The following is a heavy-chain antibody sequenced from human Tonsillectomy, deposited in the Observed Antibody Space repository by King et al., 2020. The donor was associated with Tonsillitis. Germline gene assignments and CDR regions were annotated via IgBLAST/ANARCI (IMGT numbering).Heavy chain of an antibody. CDR2: IKQDESGT. V-gene: IGHV3-7*03. Sequence: VQLVESGGGLVQPGGSLRLSCATSGFIFRSYWMTWVRQAPGKGLEWVANIKQDESGTYYVDSVKGRFTISRDNAKNSLYLQMNSLRAEDTAVYYCARASQTDFWGQGTLVTVSS. J-gene: IGHJ4*02. CDR3: ARASQTDF. CDR1: GFIFRSYW.